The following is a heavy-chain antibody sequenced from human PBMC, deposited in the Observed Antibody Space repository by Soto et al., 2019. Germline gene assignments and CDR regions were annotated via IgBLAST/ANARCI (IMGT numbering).Heavy chain of an antibody. CDR3: ALYSSSSGANRWNYYYYMDV. J-gene: IGHJ6*03. V-gene: IGHV4-39*01. D-gene: IGHD6-6*01. Sequence: SETLSLTCPVSGGSISSSSYYWGWIRQPPGKGLEWIGSIYYSGSTYYNPSLKSRVTISVDTSKNQFSLKLSSVTAADTAVYYCALYSSSSGANRWNYYYYMDVWGKGTTVTVSS. CDR1: GGSISSSSYY. CDR2: IYYSGST.